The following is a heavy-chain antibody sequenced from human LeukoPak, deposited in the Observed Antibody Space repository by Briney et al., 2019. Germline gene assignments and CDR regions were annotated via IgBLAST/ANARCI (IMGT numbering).Heavy chain of an antibody. D-gene: IGHD2-15*01. CDR2: IYYSGST. J-gene: IGHJ4*02. CDR3: ATGYCSGGSCYHLV. Sequence: SETLSLTCTVSGGSISSGGYYWSWIRQHPGKGLEWIGYIYYSGSTYYNPSLKSRVTISVDTSKNQFSLKLSSVTAADTAVYYCATGYCSGGSCYHLVWGQGTLVTVSS. CDR1: GGSISSGGYY. V-gene: IGHV4-31*03.